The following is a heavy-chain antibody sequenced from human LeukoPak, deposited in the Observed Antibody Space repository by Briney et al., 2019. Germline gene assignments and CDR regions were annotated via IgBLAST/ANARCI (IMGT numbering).Heavy chain of an antibody. Sequence: ASVKVSCKASGYTFTSYDINWVRQATGQGLEWMGWMNPNSGNTGYAQKFQGRVTITRSTSISTAYMELSSLRSEDTAVYYCARGAAARGYNWFDPWGQGTLVTVSS. J-gene: IGHJ5*02. D-gene: IGHD2-2*01. CDR1: GYTFTSYD. CDR3: ARGAAARGYNWFDP. V-gene: IGHV1-8*03. CDR2: MNPNSGNT.